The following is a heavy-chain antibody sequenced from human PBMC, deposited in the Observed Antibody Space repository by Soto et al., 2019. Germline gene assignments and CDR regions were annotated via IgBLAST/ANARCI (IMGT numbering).Heavy chain of an antibody. J-gene: IGHJ5*02. V-gene: IGHV4-31*03. Sequence: SETLSLTCTVSGGSISSGGYYWSWIRQHPGKGLEWIGYIYYSGSTYYNPSLKSRVTISVDTSKNQFSLKLSSVTAADTAVYYCARDQNGSGWGRDWFDPWGQGTLVTVSS. D-gene: IGHD6-19*01. CDR2: IYYSGST. CDR3: ARDQNGSGWGRDWFDP. CDR1: GGSISSGGYY.